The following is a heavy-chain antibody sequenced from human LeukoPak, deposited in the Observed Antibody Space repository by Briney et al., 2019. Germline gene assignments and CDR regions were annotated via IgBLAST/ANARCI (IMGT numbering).Heavy chain of an antibody. CDR3: ARDAPLGGSYS. D-gene: IGHD1-26*01. J-gene: IGHJ4*02. V-gene: IGHV3-11*01. CDR1: GFTFSGYY. CDR2: ISSSGSTI. Sequence: GGSLRLSCAASGFTFSGYYMSGIRQAPGKGLEWVSYISSSGSTIYYADSVKGRFTISRDNAKNSLYLQMNSLRAEDTAVYYCARDAPLGGSYSWGQGTLVTVSS.